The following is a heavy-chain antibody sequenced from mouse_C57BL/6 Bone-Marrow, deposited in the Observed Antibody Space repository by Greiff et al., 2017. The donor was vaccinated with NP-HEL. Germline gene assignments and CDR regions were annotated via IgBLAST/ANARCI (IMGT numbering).Heavy chain of an antibody. CDR1: GFSLTSYG. CDR2: IWSGGST. V-gene: IGHV2-2*01. CDR3: ASLYYYGSRGLDV. Sequence: VQVVESGPGLVQPSQSLSITCTVSGFSLTSYGVHWVRQSPGKGLEWLGVIWSGGSTDYNAAFISRLSISKDNSKSQVFFKMNSLQADDTAIYYCASLYYYGSRGLDVWGTGTTVTVSS. D-gene: IGHD1-1*01. J-gene: IGHJ1*03.